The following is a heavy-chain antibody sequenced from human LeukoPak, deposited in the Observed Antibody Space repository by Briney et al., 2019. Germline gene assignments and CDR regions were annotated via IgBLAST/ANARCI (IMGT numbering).Heavy chain of an antibody. D-gene: IGHD5-24*01. CDR2: IYDRGTT. J-gene: IGHJ4*02. CDR3: TRGFRRDGYNFGY. Sequence: PSETLSLTCTVSGDSISSGGYFWSWIRQHPGKGLEWVGYIYDRGTTSYNPSLKSRVTMSVDTSKNQFSLKLSSVTAADTAVYYCTRGFRRDGYNFGYWGQGSLVTVSS. CDR1: GDSISSGGYF. V-gene: IGHV4-31*03.